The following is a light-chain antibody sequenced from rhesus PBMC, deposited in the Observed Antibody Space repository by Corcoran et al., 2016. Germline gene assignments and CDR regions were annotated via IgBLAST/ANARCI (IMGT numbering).Light chain of an antibody. CDR2: GAS. J-gene: IGKJ3*01. CDR3: HETINLFT. Sequence: PGETATISCRTSQSVSSKLAWYQQKPGQAPRLLIYGASSRATGIPDRFSGSGSGTDFTLTISSLEPEDFAVYYCHETINLFTFGPGTKLDIK. CDR1: QSVSSK. V-gene: IGKV3-31*02.